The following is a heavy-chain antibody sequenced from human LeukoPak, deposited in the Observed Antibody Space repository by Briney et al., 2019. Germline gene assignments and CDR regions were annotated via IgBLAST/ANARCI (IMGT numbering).Heavy chain of an antibody. V-gene: IGHV4-4*07. CDR3: ANSISMDFEY. J-gene: IGHJ4*02. Sequence: SETLSLTCTVSGGSVSSHYWNWIRQPAGKGLEWIGRIYNSGTTNYNPSLESRVTISIDRSKYQFSLKLTSVTAADTAVYYCANSISMDFEYWGQGTLVTVSS. CDR2: IYNSGTT. CDR1: GGSVSSHY. D-gene: IGHD2/OR15-2a*01.